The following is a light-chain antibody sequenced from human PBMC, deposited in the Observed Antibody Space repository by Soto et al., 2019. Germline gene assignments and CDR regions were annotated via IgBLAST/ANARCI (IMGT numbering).Light chain of an antibody. Sequence: IQMTQSPSTLSASVGDRVTITCRASQSIRSWLAWYQQKPGKVPQLLIYGASNLESGVPSRFSGSGSGTEFTLTISSLQPDDFATYYCQQYDSVSKTFGQGTKVDIK. CDR2: GAS. J-gene: IGKJ1*01. CDR3: QQYDSVSKT. CDR1: QSIRSW. V-gene: IGKV1-5*01.